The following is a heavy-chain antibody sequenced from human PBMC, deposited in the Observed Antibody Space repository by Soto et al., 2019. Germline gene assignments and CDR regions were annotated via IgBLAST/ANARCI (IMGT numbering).Heavy chain of an antibody. Sequence: SETLSLTCTVSGGSISSGGYYWSWIRQHPGKGLEWIGYIYYSGSTYYNPSLKSRVTISVDTSKNQFSLKLSSVTAADTAVYYCARYYYDSSGYYKDFDYWGQGTLVTVSS. D-gene: IGHD3-22*01. J-gene: IGHJ4*02. CDR3: ARYYYDSSGYYKDFDY. CDR1: GGSISSGGYY. CDR2: IYYSGST. V-gene: IGHV4-31*03.